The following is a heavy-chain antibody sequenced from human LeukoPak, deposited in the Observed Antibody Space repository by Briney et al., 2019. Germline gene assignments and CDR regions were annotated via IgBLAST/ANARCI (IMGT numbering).Heavy chain of an antibody. CDR2: ISAYNGNT. J-gene: IGHJ4*02. Sequence: ASVKVSCKASGYTFTSYGISWVRQAPGQGLEWMGWISAYNGNTNYAQKLQGRVTMTTDTSTSTAYMELRGLRSDDTAVYYCASGSYSNYLLDYWGQGTLVTVSS. CDR3: ASGSYSNYLLDY. CDR1: GYTFTSYG. D-gene: IGHD4-11*01. V-gene: IGHV1-18*01.